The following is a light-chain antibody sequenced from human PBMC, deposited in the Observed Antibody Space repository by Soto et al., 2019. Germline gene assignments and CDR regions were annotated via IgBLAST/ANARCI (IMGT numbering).Light chain of an antibody. Sequence: QSALTQPASVSGSPGQSITISCTGTSSDVGAYNYVSWYQQYPGKAPKLMIYEVTNRPSGVSNRFSGSKSGNMASLSISGLQAEDEADYYCCSYTSTTTRVIFGGGTKLTVL. CDR2: EVT. V-gene: IGLV2-14*01. CDR3: CSYTSTTTRVI. J-gene: IGLJ2*01. CDR1: SSDVGAYNY.